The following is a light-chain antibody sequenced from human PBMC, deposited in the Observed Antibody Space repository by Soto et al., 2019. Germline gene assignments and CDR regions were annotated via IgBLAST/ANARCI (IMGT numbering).Light chain of an antibody. CDR2: DAS. Sequence: VLTQSPGTLSSSPGERATLSCRSSQTVRNNYLAWYQQKPGQAPRLLIYDASSRATGIPDRFSGGGSGADFTLTISRLQPEDFAVYYCQQYGWSWITFGQGTRLEI. V-gene: IGKV3-20*01. J-gene: IGKJ5*01. CDR3: QQYGWSWIT. CDR1: QTVRNNY.